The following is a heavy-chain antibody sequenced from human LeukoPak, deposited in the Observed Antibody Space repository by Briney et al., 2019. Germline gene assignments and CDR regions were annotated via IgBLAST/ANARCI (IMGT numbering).Heavy chain of an antibody. Sequence: GGSLRLSCAASGFTFSNAWMSWVRQAPGKGLEWVGRIKSKTDGGTTDYAAPVKGRFTISRDDSKNTLYLQMNSLKTEDTAVYYCTPDNYYGSGSFDYWGQGTLVTVSS. CDR1: GFTFSNAW. CDR3: TPDNYYGSGSFDY. CDR2: IKSKTDGGTT. D-gene: IGHD3-10*01. V-gene: IGHV3-15*01. J-gene: IGHJ4*02.